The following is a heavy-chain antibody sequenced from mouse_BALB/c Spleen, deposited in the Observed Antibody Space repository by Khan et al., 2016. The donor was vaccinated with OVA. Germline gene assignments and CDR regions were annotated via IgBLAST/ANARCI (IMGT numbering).Heavy chain of an antibody. J-gene: IGHJ2*01. CDR1: GYSFTGYN. CDR2: IDPYYGGA. CDR3: SRGYGNYVRYYFDY. D-gene: IGHD2-10*02. Sequence: EVQLQQSGPELEKPGASVKISCKASGYSFTGYNMNWVKQSNGKSLEWIGNIDPYYGGATYNQKFKGKATLTVDKSSSTAYMQIKSLTSEDSAVHYCSRGYGNYVRYYFDYWGQGTTLTVSS. V-gene: IGHV1-39*01.